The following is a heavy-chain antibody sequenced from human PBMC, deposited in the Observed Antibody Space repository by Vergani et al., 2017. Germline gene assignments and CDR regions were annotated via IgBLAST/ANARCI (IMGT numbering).Heavy chain of an antibody. CDR1: GFTFSSYG. Sequence: VQLVESGGGVVQPGRSLRLSCAASGFTFSSYGMHWVRQAPGKGLEWVAVISYDGSNKYYADSVKGRFTISRDNSKNTLNLQMNSLRAEDTAVYYGAKGSYQQLVRDYYYGMDVWGQGTTVTVSS. V-gene: IGHV3-30*18. J-gene: IGHJ6*02. CDR3: AKGSYQQLVRDYYYGMDV. D-gene: IGHD6-13*01. CDR2: ISYDGSNK.